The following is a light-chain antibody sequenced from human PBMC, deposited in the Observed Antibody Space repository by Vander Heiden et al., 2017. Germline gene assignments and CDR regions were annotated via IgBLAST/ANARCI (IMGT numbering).Light chain of an antibody. CDR2: KVS. Sequence: DEVLTQSPLSLPVTLGQPASISCRSSQSLVYRDGNTYLNWFQQRPGQSPRRLIYKVSDRDSGVPDRFSGSGSGTDFILRISRVEAEDVGIYYCMQGTHWPYTFGQGTNLEIK. J-gene: IGKJ2*01. CDR1: QSLVYRDGNTY. V-gene: IGKV2-30*01. CDR3: MQGTHWPYT.